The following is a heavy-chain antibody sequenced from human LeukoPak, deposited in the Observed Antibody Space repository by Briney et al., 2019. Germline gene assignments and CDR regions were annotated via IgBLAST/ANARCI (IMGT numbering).Heavy chain of an antibody. CDR1: GGSLSSYY. Sequence: PSETLSLTCTVSGGSLSSYYWSWIRQPPGKGLEWIGYIYYSGSTNYNPSLKSRVPISVDTSKNQFSLKLSSVTAADTAVYYCARENMGYYDSSGYHDAFDIWGQGTMVTVSS. J-gene: IGHJ3*02. CDR2: IYYSGST. CDR3: ARENMGYYDSSGYHDAFDI. V-gene: IGHV4-59*01. D-gene: IGHD3-22*01.